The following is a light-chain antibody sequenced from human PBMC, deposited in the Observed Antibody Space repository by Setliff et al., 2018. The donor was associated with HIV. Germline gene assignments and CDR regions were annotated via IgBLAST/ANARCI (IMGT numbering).Light chain of an antibody. Sequence: QSVLTQPASVSGPPGQSITISCTGTSNDVGRYDLVSWYQQHPARAPKLIIYQATRRPSGVSNRFSGSKSGNVASLTISGLQAEDEADYYCCSNTGSNTFVVGTGTKVTVL. CDR1: SNDVGRYDL. CDR2: QAT. J-gene: IGLJ1*01. CDR3: CSNTGSNTFV. V-gene: IGLV2-23*01.